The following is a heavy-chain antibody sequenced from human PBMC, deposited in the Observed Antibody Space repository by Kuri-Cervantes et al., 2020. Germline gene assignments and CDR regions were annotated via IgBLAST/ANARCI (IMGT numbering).Heavy chain of an antibody. CDR2: IYTSGST. Sequence: GSLRLSCTVSGGSISSYYWSWIRQPPGKGLEWIGRIYTSGSTNYNPSLKSRVTISVDTSKNQFSLKLSSVTAADTAVYYCAMYYYDSSGYPEGGDYWGQGTLVTVSS. J-gene: IGHJ4*02. V-gene: IGHV4-4*08. CDR1: GGSISSYY. D-gene: IGHD3-22*01. CDR3: AMYYYDSSGYPEGGDY.